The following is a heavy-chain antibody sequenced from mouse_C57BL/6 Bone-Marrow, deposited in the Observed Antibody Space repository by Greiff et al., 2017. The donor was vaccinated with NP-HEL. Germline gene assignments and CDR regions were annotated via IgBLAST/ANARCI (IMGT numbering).Heavy chain of an antibody. D-gene: IGHD1-1*01. J-gene: IGHJ3*01. CDR2: INPGSGGT. Sequence: QVQLQQSGAELVRPGTSVKVSCKASGYAFTNYLIEWVKQRPGQGLEWIGVINPGSGGTNYNEKFKGKATLTADKSSSTAYMQLSSLTSEDSAVYFCARTTDGFAYWGQGTLVTVSA. CDR3: ARTTDGFAY. CDR1: GYAFTNYL. V-gene: IGHV1-54*01.